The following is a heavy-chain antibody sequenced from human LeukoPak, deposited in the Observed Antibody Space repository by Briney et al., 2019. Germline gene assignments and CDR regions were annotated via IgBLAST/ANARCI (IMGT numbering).Heavy chain of an antibody. Sequence: SVKVSCKASGGTFTRDEINWLRQAPGQGLEWMGRISPSISVTHYAQKFQGRLTITADMSTSIAYMELSSLTSDETALFYCARDLGYGFDTWGQGTLVTVSS. J-gene: IGHJ4*02. CDR3: ARDLGYGFDT. CDR1: GGTFTRDE. CDR2: ISPSISVT. D-gene: IGHD5-12*01. V-gene: IGHV1-69*04.